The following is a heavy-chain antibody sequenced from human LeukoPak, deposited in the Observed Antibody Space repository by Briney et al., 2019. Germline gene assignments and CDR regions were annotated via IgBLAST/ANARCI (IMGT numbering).Heavy chain of an antibody. V-gene: IGHV4-34*01. CDR3: ARGARQPDNVLRYFDWFQRYYYGMDV. J-gene: IGHJ6*02. Sequence: PSETLSLTCAVYGGSFSGYYWSWIRQPPGKGLEWIGEINHSGSTNYNPSLKGRVTISVDTSKNQFSLKLSSVTAADTAVYYCARGARQPDNVLRYFDWFQRYYYGMDVWGQGTTVTVSS. CDR2: INHSGST. CDR1: GGSFSGYY. D-gene: IGHD3-9*01.